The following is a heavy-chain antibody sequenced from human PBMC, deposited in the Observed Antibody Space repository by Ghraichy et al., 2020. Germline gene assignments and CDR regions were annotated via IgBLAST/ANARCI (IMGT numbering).Heavy chain of an antibody. D-gene: IGHD6-19*01. CDR3: ARTSSGWYRAGSPKYYFDY. J-gene: IGHJ4*02. CDR1: GGSFSGYY. Sequence: ESLNISCAVYGGSFSGYYWSWIRQPPGKGLEWIGEINHSGSTNYNPSLKSRVTISVDTSKNQFSLKLSSVTAADTAVYYCARTSSGWYRAGSPKYYFDYWGQGTLVTVSS. V-gene: IGHV4-34*01. CDR2: INHSGST.